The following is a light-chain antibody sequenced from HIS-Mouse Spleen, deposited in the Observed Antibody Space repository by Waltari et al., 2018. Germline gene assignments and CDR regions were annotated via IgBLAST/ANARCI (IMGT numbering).Light chain of an antibody. Sequence: SYELTQPPSVSVSPGQTARITCSGDALPKQYAYWYQQKPGQAPVLVIDKDSERTSGIPERFSGSSSGTTVTLTISGVQAEDEADYYCQSADSSGTYLFGGGTKLTVL. CDR1: ALPKQY. J-gene: IGLJ2*01. CDR2: KDS. V-gene: IGLV3-25*03. CDR3: QSADSSGTYL.